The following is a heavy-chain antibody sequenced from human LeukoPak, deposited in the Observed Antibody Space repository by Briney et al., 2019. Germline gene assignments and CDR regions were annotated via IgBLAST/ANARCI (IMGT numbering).Heavy chain of an antibody. CDR1: GGTFSSYA. CDR3: ARMAASYGDYRDN. J-gene: IGHJ4*02. V-gene: IGHV1-69*01. Sequence: SVKVSCKASGGTFSSYAISWVRQAPGQGLEWMGGIIPIFGTANYAQKFQGKVTITADESTSTAYMELSSLRSEDTAVYYCARMAASYGDYRDNWGQGTLVTVSS. CDR2: IIPIFGTA. D-gene: IGHD4-17*01.